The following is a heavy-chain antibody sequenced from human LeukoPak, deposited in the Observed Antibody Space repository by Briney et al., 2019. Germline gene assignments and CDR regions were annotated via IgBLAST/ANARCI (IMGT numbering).Heavy chain of an antibody. D-gene: IGHD5-12*01. CDR1: GGSFSGYY. CDR2: INHRGST. Sequence: SETLSLTCAVYGGSFSGYYWSWIRQPPGKGLEWIGEINHRGSTNYNPSLKSRVTISVDTSKNQFSLKLSSVPAADTAVYYCARGGFSGGGYGNWGQGTLVTVSS. V-gene: IGHV4-34*01. CDR3: ARGGFSGGGYGN. J-gene: IGHJ4*02.